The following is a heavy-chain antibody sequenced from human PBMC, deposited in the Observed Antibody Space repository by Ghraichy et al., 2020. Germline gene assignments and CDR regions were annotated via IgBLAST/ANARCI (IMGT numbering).Heavy chain of an antibody. J-gene: IGHJ3*02. Sequence: GSLNISCVASGFAFSSYWLSWVCQAPGKGLEWVAKMRPDGNEKYYVDSVKGRFTISRDNAKNSLYLQMNSLRADDTTVYYCVRDRGWSTFDIWGQGTMVIVSS. D-gene: IGHD6-19*01. V-gene: IGHV3-7*03. CDR2: MRPDGNEK. CDR1: GFAFSSYW. CDR3: VRDRGWSTFDI.